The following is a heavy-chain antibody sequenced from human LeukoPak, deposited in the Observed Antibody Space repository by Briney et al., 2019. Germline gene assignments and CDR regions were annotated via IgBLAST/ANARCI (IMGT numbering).Heavy chain of an antibody. Sequence: PSETLSFTCTVSGGSINSGDYYWSWIRQPPGKGLEWIGYIHYSGYTYYNPSLKSRVTISVDTSKNQFSLKLSSVTAADTAVYYCARDHSSDCHNWFDPWGQGTLVTVSS. CDR2: IHYSGYT. CDR3: ARDHSSDCHNWFDP. J-gene: IGHJ5*02. D-gene: IGHD6-25*01. CDR1: GGSINSGDYY. V-gene: IGHV4-30-4*01.